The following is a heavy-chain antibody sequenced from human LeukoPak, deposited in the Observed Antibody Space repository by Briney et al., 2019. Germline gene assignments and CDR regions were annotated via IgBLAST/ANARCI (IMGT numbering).Heavy chain of an antibody. CDR3: ARVDSGSACAS. CDR1: GFTLSSYS. Sequence: GGALRLSCAASGFTLSSYSMHWVGQAPGKGLEFVSAISRNGRNTYYGNSVKGRFTISRDISKNTLHLQMGSLRPEDMAVYYCARVDSGSACASWGQGILVTVSS. V-gene: IGHV3-64*01. D-gene: IGHD6-19*01. J-gene: IGHJ1*01. CDR2: ISRNGRNT.